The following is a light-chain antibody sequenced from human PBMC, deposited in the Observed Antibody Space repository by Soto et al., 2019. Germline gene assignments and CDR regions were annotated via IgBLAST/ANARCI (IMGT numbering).Light chain of an antibody. V-gene: IGKV1-39*01. CDR1: HNINSY. J-gene: IGKJ1*01. Sequence: DIQMTQSPSSLSASVGDRVTITCRASHNINSYLNWYQQKPGEAPKLLIYITSSLQSGVPSRFSGSGFGTDFSLTISSLQPEDFATYFCQQYGSLPPTFGQGTKVDIK. CDR3: QQYGSLPPT. CDR2: ITS.